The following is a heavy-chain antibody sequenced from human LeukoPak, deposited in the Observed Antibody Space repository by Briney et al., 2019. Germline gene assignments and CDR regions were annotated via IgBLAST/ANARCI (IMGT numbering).Heavy chain of an antibody. Sequence: GGSLRLSCAASGFTFSSYGMHWVRQAPGKGLEWVAFIRYDGSNKYYADSVKGRFTISRDNAKNTLYLQMNSLIAEDTAVYYCARAVAGTRNAFDLWGQGTMATVSS. CDR1: GFTFSSYG. D-gene: IGHD6-19*01. V-gene: IGHV3-30*02. CDR2: IRYDGSNK. CDR3: ARAVAGTRNAFDL. J-gene: IGHJ3*01.